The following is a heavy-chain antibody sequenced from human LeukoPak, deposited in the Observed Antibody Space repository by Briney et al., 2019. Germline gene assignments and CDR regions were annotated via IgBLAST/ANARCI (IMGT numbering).Heavy chain of an antibody. J-gene: IGHJ4*02. CDR1: GGSISSSNW. D-gene: IGHD3-10*01. CDR3: ARDRQYYYGSGSYYE. CDR2: IYHSGST. Sequence: PSGTLSLTCAVSGGSISSSNWWSWVRQPPGKGLEWIGEIYHSGSTNYNPSLKSRVTISVDKSKNQFSLKLSSVTAADTAVYYCARDRQYYYGSGSYYEWGQGTLVTVSS. V-gene: IGHV4-4*02.